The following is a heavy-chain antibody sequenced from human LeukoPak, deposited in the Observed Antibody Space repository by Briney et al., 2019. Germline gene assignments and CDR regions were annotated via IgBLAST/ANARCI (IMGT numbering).Heavy chain of an antibody. CDR1: GFTVSSNY. CDR2: IYSGGST. V-gene: IGHV3-53*01. CDR3: ARHRVCEYYYYYMDV. D-gene: IGHD2-8*01. J-gene: IGHJ6*03. Sequence: PGGSLRLSCAASGFTVSSNYMSWVRQAPGKGLEWVSVIYSGGSTYYADSVKGRFTISRDNSKNTLYLQMNSLRAEDTAVYYRARHRVCEYYYYYMDVWGKGTTVTVSS.